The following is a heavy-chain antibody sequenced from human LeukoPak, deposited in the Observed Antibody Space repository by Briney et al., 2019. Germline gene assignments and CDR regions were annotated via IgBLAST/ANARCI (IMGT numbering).Heavy chain of an antibody. CDR2: INHSGTT. J-gene: IGHJ4*02. D-gene: IGHD3-10*01. V-gene: IGHV4-34*01. CDR3: VRGIVYGSGSYYKAYYFDS. Sequence: SETLSLTCSVSGGSFSGSYWSWIRQPPGKGLEWIGEINHSGTTNYNPSLASRVTVSVDTSKNQFSLNLTSVTAADTAVYFCVRGIVYGSGSYYKAYYFDSWGQGTLVTVSS. CDR1: GGSFSGSY.